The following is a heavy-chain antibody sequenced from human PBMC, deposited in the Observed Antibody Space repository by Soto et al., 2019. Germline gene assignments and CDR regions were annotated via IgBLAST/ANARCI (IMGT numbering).Heavy chain of an antibody. V-gene: IGHV1-69*01. CDR2: IIPIFGTA. CDR1: GGTFSSYA. J-gene: IGHJ3*02. Sequence: QVQLVQSGAEVKKPGSSVKVSCKASGGTFSSYAISWVRQAPGQGLEWMGGIIPIFGTANYAQKFQGRVTITEDESTSKAYMELSSLRSEDTAVYYCERGADSTASYYYVSSGYQADAFDIWGQGTMVTVSS. D-gene: IGHD3-22*01. CDR3: ERGADSTASYYYVSSGYQADAFDI.